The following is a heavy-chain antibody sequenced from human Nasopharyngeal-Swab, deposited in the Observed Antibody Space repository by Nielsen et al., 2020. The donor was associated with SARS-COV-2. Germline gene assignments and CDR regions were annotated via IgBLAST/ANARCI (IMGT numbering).Heavy chain of an antibody. J-gene: IGHJ4*02. CDR2: ISYDGSNQ. Sequence: GESLKISCAASGFTFSNYIMYWVRQAPGKGLEWVAVISYDGSNQYYADSVKGRFTISRDNSKSTLYLQMNSLRAEDTAVYYCARVALTGTTEDYWGQGTLVTVSS. CDR3: ARVALTGTTEDY. CDR1: GFTFSNYI. D-gene: IGHD1-7*01. V-gene: IGHV3-30-3*01.